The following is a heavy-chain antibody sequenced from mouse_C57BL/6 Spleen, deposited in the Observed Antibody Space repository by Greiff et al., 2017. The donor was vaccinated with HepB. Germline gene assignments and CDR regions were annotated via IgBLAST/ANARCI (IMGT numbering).Heavy chain of an antibody. CDR1: GYTFTDYE. V-gene: IGHV1-15*01. CDR2: IDPETGGT. Sequence: QVQLQQSGAELVRPGASVTLSCKASGYTFTDYEMHWVKQTPVHGLEWIGAIDPETGGTAYNQKFKGKAILTADKSSSTAYMALRSLTSEDSAVYYCTGGNFYYAMDDWGQGTSVTVSS. D-gene: IGHD2-1*01. J-gene: IGHJ4*01. CDR3: TGGNFYYAMDD.